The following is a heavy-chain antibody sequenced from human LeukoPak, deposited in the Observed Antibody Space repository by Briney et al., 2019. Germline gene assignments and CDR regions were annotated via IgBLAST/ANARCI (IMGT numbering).Heavy chain of an antibody. J-gene: IGHJ6*02. CDR2: IYYSGST. CDR3: AETGSPLANYYYYGMDV. D-gene: IGHD6-19*01. Sequence: SETLSLTCTVSGGSISGSSYYWGWIRQPPGKGLEWIGSIYYSGSTYYNPSLKSRVTISVDTSKNQFSLKLSSVTAADTAVYYCAETGSPLANYYYYGMDVWGQGTTVTVSS. CDR1: GGSISGSSYY. V-gene: IGHV4-39*01.